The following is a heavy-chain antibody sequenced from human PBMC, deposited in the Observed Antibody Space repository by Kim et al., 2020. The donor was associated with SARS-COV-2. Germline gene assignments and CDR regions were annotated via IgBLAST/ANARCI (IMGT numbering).Heavy chain of an antibody. V-gene: IGHV4-34*01. Sequence: SETLSLTCAVYGGSFSGYYWSWIRQPPGKGLEWIGEINHSGSTNYNPSLKSRVTISVDTSKNQFSLKLSSVTAADTAVYYCARGITMVRGERLRRKIMDVWGQGTTVTVSS. CDR2: INHSGST. D-gene: IGHD3-10*01. J-gene: IGHJ6*02. CDR3: ARGITMVRGERLRRKIMDV. CDR1: GGSFSGYY.